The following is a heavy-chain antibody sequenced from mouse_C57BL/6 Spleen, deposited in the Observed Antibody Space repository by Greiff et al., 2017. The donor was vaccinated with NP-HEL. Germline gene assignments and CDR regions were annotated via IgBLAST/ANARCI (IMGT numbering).Heavy chain of an antibody. CDR2: INPSSGYT. Sequence: QVQLQQSGAELARPGASVKMSCKASGYTFTSYTMHWVKQRPGQGLEWIGYINPSSGYTKYNQKFKDKATLTADKSSSTAYMQLSSLTSEDSAVYYCANYYGSSYEWYFDVWGTGTTVTVSS. V-gene: IGHV1-4*01. D-gene: IGHD1-1*01. J-gene: IGHJ1*03. CDR3: ANYYGSSYEWYFDV. CDR1: GYTFTSYT.